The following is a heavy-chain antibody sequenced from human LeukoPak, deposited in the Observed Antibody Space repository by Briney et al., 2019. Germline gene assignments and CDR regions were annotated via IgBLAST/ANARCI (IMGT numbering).Heavy chain of an antibody. CDR2: MSYDGNNR. Sequence: PGGSLRLSCAASGFTFTSYGMHWVRQAPGKGLEWVAVMSYDGNNRFYAGSVKGRFTISRDSSKDTLYLQMNSLRVEDTAVYYCAKDRCSGGGCYSWDDYWGQGTLVTVSS. V-gene: IGHV3-30*18. CDR3: AKDRCSGGGCYSWDDY. D-gene: IGHD2-15*01. CDR1: GFTFTSYG. J-gene: IGHJ4*02.